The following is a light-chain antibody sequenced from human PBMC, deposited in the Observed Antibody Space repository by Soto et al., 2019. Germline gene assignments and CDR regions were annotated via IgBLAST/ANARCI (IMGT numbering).Light chain of an antibody. J-gene: IGKJ4*01. V-gene: IGKV3-11*01. CDR1: QIVDTY. CDR3: QQSNNWLT. Sequence: EVVLTQSPATLSLSPGERATLSCRASQIVDTYLAWYQQKPGQAPRLLIYDASIRAVGVPARFSGSGSGTDFTLTISNLEPEDFAVYYCQQSNNWLTFGGGTKVEIK. CDR2: DAS.